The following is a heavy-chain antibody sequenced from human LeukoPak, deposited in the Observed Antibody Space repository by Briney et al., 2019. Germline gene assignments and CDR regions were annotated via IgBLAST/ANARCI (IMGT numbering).Heavy chain of an antibody. J-gene: IGHJ4*02. CDR1: GLTFSSYS. D-gene: IGHD5-12*01. CDR2: ISSSSSYI. CDR3: ASRVDIVATTDY. V-gene: IGHV3-21*01. Sequence: PGGSLRLSCAASGLTFSSYSMNWVRQAPGKGLEWVSSISSSSSYIYYADSVKGRFTISRDNAKNSLYLQMNSLRAEDTAVYYCASRVDIVATTDYWGQGTLVTVSS.